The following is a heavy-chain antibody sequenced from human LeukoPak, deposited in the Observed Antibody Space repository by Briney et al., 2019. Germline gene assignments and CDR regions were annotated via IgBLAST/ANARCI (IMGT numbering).Heavy chain of an antibody. D-gene: IGHD1/OR15-1a*01. CDR2: THVTENT. Sequence: PSETLSLTCTVSGASISDYYWTWIRQPAGRGLEWIGRTHVTENTNYNPSLRGRVTMSVDTSKKQVSLKLSSVTATDTAIYYCARGKLGTMNTLDCWGQGSLVTVSS. CDR3: ARGKLGTMNTLDC. J-gene: IGHJ4*02. CDR1: GASISDYY. V-gene: IGHV4-4*07.